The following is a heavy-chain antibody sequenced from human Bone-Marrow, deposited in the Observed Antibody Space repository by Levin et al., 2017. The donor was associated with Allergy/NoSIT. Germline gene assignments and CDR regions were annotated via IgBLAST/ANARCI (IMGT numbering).Heavy chain of an antibody. J-gene: IGHJ3*02. Sequence: GFLRLSCAASGFSVNNFYMSWVRQAPGKGLGWVSVIFSCDSTYYADSVKGRFTISRDNSKNTLYLQMNSLRAEDTAVYYCARDGDYGGDSITFDIWGQGTTVTVSS. CDR1: GFSVNNFY. V-gene: IGHV3-53*01. D-gene: IGHD4-23*01. CDR2: IFSCDST. CDR3: ARDGDYGGDSITFDI.